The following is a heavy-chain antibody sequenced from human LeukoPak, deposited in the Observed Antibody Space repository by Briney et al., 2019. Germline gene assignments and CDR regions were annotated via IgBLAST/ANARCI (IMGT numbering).Heavy chain of an antibody. CDR1: GFTFSNYG. D-gene: IGHD6-19*01. CDR3: ARGEAYSSGWYPPSHFDY. J-gene: IGHJ4*02. Sequence: GGSLRLSCAASGFTFSNYGMHWVRQAPGKGLEWVALIRFDGSHKYYADSVKGRFTISRDTSKNTVYLQMNSLRAEDTAVYYCARGEAYSSGWYPPSHFDYWGQGNMVTVSS. V-gene: IGHV3-33*01. CDR2: IRFDGSHK.